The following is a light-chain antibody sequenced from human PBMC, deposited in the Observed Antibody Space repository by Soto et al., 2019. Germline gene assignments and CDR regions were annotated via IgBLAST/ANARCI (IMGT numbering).Light chain of an antibody. CDR2: NNS. Sequence: QPVLTQPPSVSGAPGQRVTISCTGSSSDIGAGYRVRWYQQVPGTAPKVLIYNNSNRPSGVPARFSGSKSGTSASLAISGLQAEDEADYYCCSFAVGSTLVFGGGTKVTVL. CDR3: CSFAVGSTLV. V-gene: IGLV1-40*01. CDR1: SSDIGAGYR. J-gene: IGLJ2*01.